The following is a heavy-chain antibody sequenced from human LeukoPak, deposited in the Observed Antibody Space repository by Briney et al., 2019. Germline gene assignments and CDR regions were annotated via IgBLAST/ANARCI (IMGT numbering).Heavy chain of an antibody. CDR2: ISGSGANT. D-gene: IGHD3-22*01. J-gene: IGHJ3*02. Sequence: GGSLRLSCAASGFTFNSYAMNWVRQAPGKGLEWVSVISGSGANTYYADSMKGRFTISRDNSKNTLYLQMNSLRAEDTAVYYCAKAFGNYYDSSGRTFDMWGQGTMVTVSS. CDR1: GFTFNSYA. V-gene: IGHV3-23*01. CDR3: AKAFGNYYDSSGRTFDM.